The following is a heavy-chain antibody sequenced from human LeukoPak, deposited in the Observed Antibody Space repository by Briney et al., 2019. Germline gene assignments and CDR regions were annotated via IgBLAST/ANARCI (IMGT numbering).Heavy chain of an antibody. V-gene: IGHV4-59*01. J-gene: IGHJ5*02. CDR2: IYYSGST. D-gene: IGHD3-10*02. Sequence: SETLSLTCTVSGGSISSYYWSWIRQPPGKGLEWIGYIYYSGSTNYNPSLKSRVTISVDTSKNQFSLKLSSMTAADTAVYHCARVGMFRFDPWGQGTLVTVSS. CDR1: GGSISSYY. CDR3: ARVGMFRFDP.